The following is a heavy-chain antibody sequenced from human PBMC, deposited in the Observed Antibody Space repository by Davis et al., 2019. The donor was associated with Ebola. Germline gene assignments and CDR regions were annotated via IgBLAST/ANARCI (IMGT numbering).Heavy chain of an antibody. Sequence: SETLSLTCAASGYSINRGYYWGWIRQPPGKGLEYIGSFYPSRSTYYNPSLKSRVAISVDASKNQFFLKLSSVTASDTAVYYCSRVGYCSGGDCPPQWGPGTLVTVSS. J-gene: IGHJ4*01. V-gene: IGHV4-38-2*01. D-gene: IGHD2-15*01. CDR2: FYPSRST. CDR3: SRVGYCSGGDCPPQ. CDR1: GYSINRGYY.